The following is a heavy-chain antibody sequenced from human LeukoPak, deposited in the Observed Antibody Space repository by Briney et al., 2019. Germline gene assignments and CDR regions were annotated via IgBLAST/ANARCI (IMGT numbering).Heavy chain of an antibody. J-gene: IGHJ5*02. V-gene: IGHV1-2*02. CDR3: ARVRYYDSSGFINWFDP. D-gene: IGHD3-22*01. CDR2: INPNSGGT. CDR1: GYTFTGYY. Sequence: ASVKVSCKASGYTFTGYYMHWVRQAPGQGLEWMGWINPNSGGTNYAQKFQGRVTMTRDTSISTAYMELSRLRSDDTAVYYCARVRYYDSSGFINWFDPWGQGTLVTVSS.